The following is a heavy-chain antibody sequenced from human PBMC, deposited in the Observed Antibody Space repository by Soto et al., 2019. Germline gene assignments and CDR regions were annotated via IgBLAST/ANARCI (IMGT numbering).Heavy chain of an antibody. D-gene: IGHD3-16*01. V-gene: IGHV1-2*02. CDR3: VRDRKKADKWRGENWFDP. CDR1: GYTFTDYY. Sequence: QVQLVQSGAEVKKPGASVEVSCKASGYTFTDYYMHWVRQAPGLGLEWMGWMNPNTGGTFYAQKFQARVTMTRDTSVGTAFVRLSRLTSDDTAVYYCVRDRKKADKWRGENWFDPWGQGTLVTVSS. J-gene: IGHJ5*02. CDR2: MNPNTGGT.